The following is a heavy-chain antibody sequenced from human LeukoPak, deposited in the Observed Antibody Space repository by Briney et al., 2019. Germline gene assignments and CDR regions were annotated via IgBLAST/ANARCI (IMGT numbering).Heavy chain of an antibody. Sequence: GGSLRLSCAASGFTVSSNYMSWVRQAPGKGLEWVSVIYSGGSTYYADSVKGRFTISRDNSKNTLYLQMNSLRAEDTAVYYCARLYSSGWYRFGSFDYWGQGTLVTVSS. D-gene: IGHD6-19*01. CDR3: ARLYSSGWYRFGSFDY. CDR2: IYSGGST. CDR1: GFTVSSNY. V-gene: IGHV3-53*01. J-gene: IGHJ4*02.